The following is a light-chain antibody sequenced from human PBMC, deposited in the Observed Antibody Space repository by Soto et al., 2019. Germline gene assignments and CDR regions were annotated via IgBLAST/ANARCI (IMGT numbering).Light chain of an antibody. Sequence: VLTQSPGTLSLSPGERATLSCRASQSLSSSYLAWYQQNPGQAPRLLLYGASNRATGIPDRFSGSGSGTGFTLTISRLEPEDFAVYFGLQHASPLYTFGQGTKLEIK. CDR3: LQHASPLYT. CDR1: QSLSSSY. CDR2: GAS. J-gene: IGKJ2*01. V-gene: IGKV3-20*01.